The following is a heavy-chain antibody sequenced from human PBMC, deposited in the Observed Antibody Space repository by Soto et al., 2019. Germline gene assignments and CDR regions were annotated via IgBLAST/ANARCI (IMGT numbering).Heavy chain of an antibody. J-gene: IGHJ5*02. V-gene: IGHV4-59*01. CDR3: ARGLFDP. CDR2: IYYSGST. CDR1: GGTISSYC. Sequence: SETLSLTCTVSGGTISSYCWSWIRQPPGKGLEWIGYIYYSGSTNYNPSLKSRVTISVDTSKNQFSLKLSSVTAADTAVYYCARGLFDPWGQGTRVTVSS.